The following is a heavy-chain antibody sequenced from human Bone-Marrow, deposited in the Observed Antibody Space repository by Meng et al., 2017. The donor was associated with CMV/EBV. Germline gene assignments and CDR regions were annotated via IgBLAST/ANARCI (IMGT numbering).Heavy chain of an antibody. D-gene: IGHD6-13*01. V-gene: IGHV3-30*04. CDR2: ISSDGNHT. J-gene: IGHJ6*02. CDR1: YP. Sequence: YPIRSFRHAQGQGLRWVALISSDGNHTYYAVSVKGRFTISRDHSSNTLFLQMNRLRVEDPAVYYCARYLSRTWYLTWDYYYSYGMDVWGQGTTVTVSS. CDR3: ARYLSRTWYLTWDYYYSYGMDV.